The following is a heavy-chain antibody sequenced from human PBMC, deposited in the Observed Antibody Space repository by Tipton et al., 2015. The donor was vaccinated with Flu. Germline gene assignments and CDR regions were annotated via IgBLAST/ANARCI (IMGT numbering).Heavy chain of an antibody. J-gene: IGHJ3*02. CDR2: INHSGST. CDR1: GGSFSGCY. V-gene: IGHV4-34*01. CDR3: ARAGYDSSGYFGAFDI. Sequence: TLSLTCAVYGGSFSGCYWSWIRQPPGKGLEWIGEINHSGSTNYNPSLKSRVTISVDTSKNQFSLKLSSVTAADTAVYYCARAGYDSSGYFGAFDIWGQGTMVTVSS. D-gene: IGHD3-22*01.